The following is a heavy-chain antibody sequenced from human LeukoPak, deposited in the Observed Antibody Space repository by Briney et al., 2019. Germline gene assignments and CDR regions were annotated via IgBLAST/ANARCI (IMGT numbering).Heavy chain of an antibody. Sequence: GGSLRLSCAASGFTFSSYSMNWVRQAPGKGLEWVSSISSSSSYIYYADSVKGRFTISRDNAKNSLYLQMNSLRAEDTAVYYCARDFSGSYLGNWFDPWGQGTLVTVSS. J-gene: IGHJ5*02. CDR2: ISSSSSYI. D-gene: IGHD1-26*01. CDR1: GFTFSSYS. CDR3: ARDFSGSYLGNWFDP. V-gene: IGHV3-21*01.